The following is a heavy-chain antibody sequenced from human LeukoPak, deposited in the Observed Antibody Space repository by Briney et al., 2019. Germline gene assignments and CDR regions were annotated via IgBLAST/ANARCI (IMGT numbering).Heavy chain of an antibody. J-gene: IGHJ4*02. Sequence: ASVKASCKASGYTFTGYYMHWVRQAPGQGLEWMGWINPNSGGTNYAQKFQGWVTMTRDTSISTAYMELSRLRSDDTAVYYCARTPGVVTATGEFDYWGQGTLVTVSS. V-gene: IGHV1-2*04. D-gene: IGHD2-21*02. CDR3: ARTPGVVTATGEFDY. CDR1: GYTFTGYY. CDR2: INPNSGGT.